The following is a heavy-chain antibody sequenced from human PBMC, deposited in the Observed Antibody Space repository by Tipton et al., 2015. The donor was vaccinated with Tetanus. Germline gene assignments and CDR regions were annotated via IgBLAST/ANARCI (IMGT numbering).Heavy chain of an antibody. CDR1: GLTFSSYA. Sequence: SLRLSCVAPGLTFSSYAMNWVRQAPGKGLEWVSAISGSDGSTYYADSVRGRFTISRDNSKNTLYLQMNSLRAEDTAVYYCAKDGCFSVGCLGSDYWGQGNLVTVSS. CDR2: ISGSDGST. D-gene: IGHD5/OR15-5a*01. V-gene: IGHV3-23*01. J-gene: IGHJ4*02. CDR3: AKDGCFSVGCLGSDY.